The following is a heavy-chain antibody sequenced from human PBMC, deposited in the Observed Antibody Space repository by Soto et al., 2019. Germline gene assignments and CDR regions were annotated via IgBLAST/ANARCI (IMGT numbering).Heavy chain of an antibody. V-gene: IGHV4-30-4*01. Sequence: GSISSGDSYWSWIREPPGKGLEWIGYISYSGSTYHTPSLKSRVTISVDTSKNQFSLKLSSVTAADTAVYYCAREGELRFSGGSFAYWGQGTLVTVSS. D-gene: IGHD3-3*01. CDR2: ISYSGST. CDR1: GSISSGDSY. J-gene: IGHJ4*02. CDR3: AREGELRFSGGSFAY.